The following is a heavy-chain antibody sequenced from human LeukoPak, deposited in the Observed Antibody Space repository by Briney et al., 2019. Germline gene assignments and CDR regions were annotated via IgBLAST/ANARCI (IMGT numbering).Heavy chain of an antibody. Sequence: GGSLRLSCTASGFTFSSYAMSWVRQAPGKGLEWVSYISSSTTTIYYADTVKGRFTISRDNAKNSLFLQMNSLRAEDTAVYYCASACSGGSCYSAYWGQGVLVTVSS. V-gene: IGHV3-48*04. CDR2: ISSSTTTI. CDR3: ASACSGGSCYSAY. CDR1: GFTFSSYA. J-gene: IGHJ4*02. D-gene: IGHD2-15*01.